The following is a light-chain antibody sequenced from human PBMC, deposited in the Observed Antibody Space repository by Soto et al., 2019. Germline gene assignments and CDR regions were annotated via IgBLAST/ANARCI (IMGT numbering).Light chain of an antibody. Sequence: QSALTQPPSASGSPGQSVTISCTGTSSDVGGYNFVSWYQQHPGKAPKLIIYEVTQRPSGVPDRFSGSKSGNTASLAVSGLQGEDDADYYCSSYAGTNIVIFGGGTKLTVL. CDR2: EVT. V-gene: IGLV2-8*01. CDR1: SSDVGGYNF. J-gene: IGLJ2*01. CDR3: SSYAGTNIVI.